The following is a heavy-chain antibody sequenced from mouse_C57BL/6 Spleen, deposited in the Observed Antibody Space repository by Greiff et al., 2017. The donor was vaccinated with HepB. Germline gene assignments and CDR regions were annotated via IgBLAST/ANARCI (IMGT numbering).Heavy chain of an antibody. CDR3: ARPGYYYGSSYFFAY. V-gene: IGHV5-17*01. Sequence: EVKVVESGGGLVKPGGSLKLSCAASGFTFSDYGMHWVRQAPEKGLEWVAYISSGSSTIYYADTVKGRFTISRDNAKNTLFLQMTSLRSEDTAMYYCARPGYYYGSSYFFAYWGQGTLVTVSA. CDR2: ISSGSSTI. J-gene: IGHJ3*01. D-gene: IGHD1-1*01. CDR1: GFTFSDYG.